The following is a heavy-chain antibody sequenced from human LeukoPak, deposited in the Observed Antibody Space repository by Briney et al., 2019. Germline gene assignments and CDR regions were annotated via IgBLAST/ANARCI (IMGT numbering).Heavy chain of an antibody. CDR3: ARAFLGAAGFWDC. Sequence: GSLRLSCAASGFTFSSYGMHWVRQAPGKGLEWVAVIWYDGSNKYYADSVKGRFTISRDNSKNTLYLQMNSLRAEDTAVYYCARAFLGAAGFWDCWGQGTLVTVSS. CDR1: GFTFSSYG. V-gene: IGHV3-33*01. CDR2: IWYDGSNK. J-gene: IGHJ4*02. D-gene: IGHD6-13*01.